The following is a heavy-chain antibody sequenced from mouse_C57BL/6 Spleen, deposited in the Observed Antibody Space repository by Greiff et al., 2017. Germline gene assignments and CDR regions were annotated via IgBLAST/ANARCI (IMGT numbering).Heavy chain of an antibody. V-gene: IGHV3-6*01. CDR1: GYSITSGYY. CDR3: ASPLYYGSSYWYFDV. D-gene: IGHD1-1*01. CDR2: ISYDGSN. J-gene: IGHJ1*03. Sequence: EVHLVESGPGLVKPSQSLSLTCSVTGYSITSGYYWNWIRQFPGNKLEWMGYISYDGSNNYNPSLKNRISITRDTSKNQFFLKLNSVTTEDTATYYCASPLYYGSSYWYFDVWGTGTTVTVSS.